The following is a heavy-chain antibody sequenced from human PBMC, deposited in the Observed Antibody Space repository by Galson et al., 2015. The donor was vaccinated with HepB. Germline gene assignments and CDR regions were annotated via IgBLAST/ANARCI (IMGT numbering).Heavy chain of an antibody. J-gene: IGHJ6*03. D-gene: IGHD3-16*01. V-gene: IGHV3-9*01. Sequence: SLRLSCAASGFTFDDYAIHWVRQAPGKGLEWVSGISWNSGIIDYADSVKGRFTISRDNAKNSLYLQMNSLRAEDTALYYCAKVGRPSYFYYYMDVWGKGTTVTVSS. CDR1: GFTFDDYA. CDR3: AKVGRPSYFYYYMDV. CDR2: ISWNSGII.